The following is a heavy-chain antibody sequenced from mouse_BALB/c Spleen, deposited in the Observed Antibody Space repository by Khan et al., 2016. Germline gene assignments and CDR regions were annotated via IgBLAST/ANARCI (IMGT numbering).Heavy chain of an antibody. CDR1: GYSFTGYY. V-gene: IGHV1S34*01. J-gene: IGHJ3*01. CDR2: ISCYNGAT. Sequence: LVKTGASVKISCKASGYSFTGYYIHWVKQSHGKSLEWIGYISCYNGATSYNQKFKGKATFTVDTSSSTAYMQFNSLTSEDSAVYYCASTYRSSWFAYWGQGTLVTVSA. CDR3: ASTYRSSWFAY. D-gene: IGHD2-14*01.